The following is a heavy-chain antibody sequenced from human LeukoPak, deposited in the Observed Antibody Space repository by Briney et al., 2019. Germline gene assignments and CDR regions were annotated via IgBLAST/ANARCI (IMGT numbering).Heavy chain of an antibody. CDR1: GFTFSGHW. CDR2: IKSDGSEK. CDR3: ARISRYGLDY. D-gene: IGHD3-16*01. J-gene: IGHJ4*02. V-gene: IGHV3-7*04. Sequence: GGSMRLSCEASGFTFSGHWMSWVRQAPRKGLEWVANIKSDGSEKYYVDSVKGRFTISRDNAKNSLYLQMNSLRPEDTAVYYCARISRYGLDYWGQGTLVTVSS.